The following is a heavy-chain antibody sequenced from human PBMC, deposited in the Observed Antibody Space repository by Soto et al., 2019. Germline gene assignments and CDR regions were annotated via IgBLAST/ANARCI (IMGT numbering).Heavy chain of an antibody. CDR3: ARDAGYCSSTSCSEFDP. CDR2: IIPIFGTA. V-gene: IGHV1-69*13. D-gene: IGHD2-2*01. Sequence: ASVKVSCKASGGTFSSYAISWVRQAPGQGLEWMGGIIPIFGTANYAQKFQGRVTITADESTSTAYMELSSLRSEDTAVYYCARDAGYCSSTSCSEFDPWGQGTLVTVSS. J-gene: IGHJ5*02. CDR1: GGTFSSYA.